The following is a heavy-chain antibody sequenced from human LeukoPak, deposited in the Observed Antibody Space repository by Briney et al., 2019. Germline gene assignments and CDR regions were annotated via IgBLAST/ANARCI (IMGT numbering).Heavy chain of an antibody. V-gene: IGHV3-64*02. CDR3: ARGNRGNYYYGMDV. CDR2: ISSYGDST. CDR1: GFTFSSYA. J-gene: IGHJ6*02. Sequence: GGSLRLSCAASGFTFSSYATHWVRQAPGKGLEYVSAISSYGDSTYYADSVKGRCTISRDNSKNTLYLQMGSLRAEDMAVYYCARGNRGNYYYGMDVWGQGTTVTVSS.